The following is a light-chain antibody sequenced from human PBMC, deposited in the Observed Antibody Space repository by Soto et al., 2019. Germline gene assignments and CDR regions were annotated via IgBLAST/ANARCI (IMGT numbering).Light chain of an antibody. CDR3: QKYNRAPFT. V-gene: IGKV1-27*01. J-gene: IGKJ3*01. CDR1: QGISNY. CDR2: AAS. Sequence: DIQMTQSPSSLSASVGDRVTITCRASQGISNYLAWYQQRPGKVPKLLIYAASTLQPGVPSRFSGSGSGTDFTLTISSLQPEDVATYYCQKYNRAPFTLCPGTQVDSK.